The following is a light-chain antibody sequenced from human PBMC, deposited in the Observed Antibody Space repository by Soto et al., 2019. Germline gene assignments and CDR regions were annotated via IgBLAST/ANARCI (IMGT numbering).Light chain of an antibody. CDR2: DNN. V-gene: IGLV1-51*01. Sequence: QSVLTQPPSVSAAPGQTVTISCSGSSSNIGNNYVSWYQQLPGTAPKLLIYDNNKRPSGIPDRFSDSKSGTSATLAITGLQTGDEADYYCGTWDSSLSASVFGTGTKLTVL. CDR3: GTWDSSLSASV. J-gene: IGLJ1*01. CDR1: SSNIGNNY.